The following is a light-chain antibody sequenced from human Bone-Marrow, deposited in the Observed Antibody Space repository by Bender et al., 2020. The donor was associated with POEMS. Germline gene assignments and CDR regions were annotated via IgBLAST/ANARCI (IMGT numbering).Light chain of an antibody. CDR1: SSDVGNYNL. Sequence: QSALTQPPSASGSPGQSVTISCTGTSSDVGNYNLVSWYQQYPGKAPKLIIYEGSKRPSGVSTRFSGSKSDNTASLTISGLQAEDEADYYCCSYAGDNTVVFGGGTQLTVL. CDR2: EGS. V-gene: IGLV2-23*01. CDR3: CSYAGDNTVV. J-gene: IGLJ7*01.